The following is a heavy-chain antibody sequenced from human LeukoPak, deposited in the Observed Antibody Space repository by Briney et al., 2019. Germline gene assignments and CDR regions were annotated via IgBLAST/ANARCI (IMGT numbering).Heavy chain of an antibody. CDR3: ARGATSLSYFDS. D-gene: IGHD2/OR15-2a*01. V-gene: IGHV4-59*01. J-gene: IGHJ4*02. Sequence: SETLSLTCTVSGGSISTFYWSWIRQPPGKGLVWFGYIYYSGSTNYNTSLKSRVTISVDTSKNQFSLKLSSVTAADTAVYYCARGATSLSYFDSRGQGTLVTVSS. CDR2: IYYSGST. CDR1: GGSISTFY.